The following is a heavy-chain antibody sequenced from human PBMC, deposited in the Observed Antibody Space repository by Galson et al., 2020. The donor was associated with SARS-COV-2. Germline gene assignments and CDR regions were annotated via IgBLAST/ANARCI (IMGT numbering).Heavy chain of an antibody. Sequence: GESLKISCAASGFTFGSHAMHWVRQAPGKGLEWVAIISYDGSNQYYADSVKGRFTMSRDNSKNTLSLEMNSLRAEDTAVYYCARDHDVLTGYPSYYFDYWGQGTLVTVSS. CDR1: GFTFGSHA. CDR2: ISYDGSNQ. V-gene: IGHV3-30*04. J-gene: IGHJ4*02. D-gene: IGHD3-9*01. CDR3: ARDHDVLTGYPSYYFDY.